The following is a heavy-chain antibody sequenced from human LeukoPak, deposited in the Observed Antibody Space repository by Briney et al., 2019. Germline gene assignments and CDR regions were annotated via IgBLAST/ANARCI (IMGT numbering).Heavy chain of an antibody. D-gene: IGHD3-22*01. V-gene: IGHV3-21*01. CDR1: GFTFSSYS. CDR3: AMYSSANAREFQS. Sequence: GGSLRLSCAASGFTFSSYSMNWVRQAPGKGLEWVSSISSSSSYIYYADSVKGRFTISRDNAKNSLYLQMNSLRAEDTAVYYCAMYSSANAREFQSWGQGTLVTVSS. J-gene: IGHJ1*01. CDR2: ISSSSSYI.